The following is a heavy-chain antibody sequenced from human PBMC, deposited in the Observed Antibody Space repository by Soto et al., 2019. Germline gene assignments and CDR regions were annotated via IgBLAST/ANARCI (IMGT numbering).Heavy chain of an antibody. D-gene: IGHD1-1*01. V-gene: IGHV1-18*01. CDR2: ISAHNGNT. CDR1: GYGFTTYG. CDR3: ARGRYGDY. J-gene: IGHJ4*02. Sequence: QVHLVQSGAEVKKPGASVKVSCKGSGYGFTTYGITWVRQAPGQGLEWMAWISAHNGNTNYAQKLQGRVTVTRDTSTSTAYMEVSGLRSDATAVYYCARGRYGDYWGQGALVTVSS.